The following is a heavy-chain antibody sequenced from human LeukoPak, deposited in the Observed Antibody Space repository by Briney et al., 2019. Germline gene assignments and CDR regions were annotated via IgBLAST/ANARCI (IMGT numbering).Heavy chain of an antibody. CDR2: IKVDGSRK. CDR3: ARDGVTSSIDC. CDR1: GFTFSSYW. Sequence: GGSLRLSCAASGFTFSSYWMSWVRQAPGKGLEWVANIKVDGSRKYYVDSVKGRFTISRDNAKKSLFLQMNSLRAEDTAVYYCARDGVTSSIDCWGQGTLVTVSS. J-gene: IGHJ4*02. V-gene: IGHV3-7*01. D-gene: IGHD2-21*02.